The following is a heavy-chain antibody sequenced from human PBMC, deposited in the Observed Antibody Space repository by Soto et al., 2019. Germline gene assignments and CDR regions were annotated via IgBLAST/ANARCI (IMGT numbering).Heavy chain of an antibody. Sequence: QVQLQESGPGLVKPSETLSLTCTVSGGSISSYYWSWIRQPPGKGLEWIGYIYYSGSTNYNPSLESRVTISVHTSKNQFSPKLSAVTAADTAVYYCARRRGYSLDYWGQGTLVTVSS. CDR3: ARRRGYSLDY. CDR2: IYYSGST. CDR1: GGSISSYY. D-gene: IGHD5-18*01. J-gene: IGHJ4*02. V-gene: IGHV4-59*08.